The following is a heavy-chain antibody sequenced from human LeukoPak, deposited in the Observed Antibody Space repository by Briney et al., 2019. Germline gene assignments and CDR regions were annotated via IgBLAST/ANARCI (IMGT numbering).Heavy chain of an antibody. V-gene: IGHV3-21*01. D-gene: IGHD2-15*01. J-gene: IGHJ6*03. CDR3: AKDSRIMFQVDYYYMDV. CDR2: ISSSSTYI. Sequence: GGSLRLSCAASGFTFSSYSMNWVRQAPGKGPEWFSSISSSSTYIYYADSVKGRFTISRDNAKNSLYLQMNSLRAEDTAVYYCAKDSRIMFQVDYYYMDVWGKGTTVTISS. CDR1: GFTFSSYS.